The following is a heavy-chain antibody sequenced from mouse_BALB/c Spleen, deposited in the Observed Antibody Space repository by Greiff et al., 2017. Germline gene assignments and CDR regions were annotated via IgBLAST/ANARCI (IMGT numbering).Heavy chain of an antibody. Sequence: LQQSGAELVRPGVSVKISCKGSGYTFTDYAMHWVKQSHAKSLEWIGVISTYYGDASYNQKFKGKATMTVDKSSSTAYMELARLTSEDSAIYYCARGEKNSWFAYWGQGTLVTVSA. CDR1: GYTFTDYA. J-gene: IGHJ3*01. CDR2: ISTYYGDA. V-gene: IGHV1S137*01. CDR3: ARGEKNSWFAY.